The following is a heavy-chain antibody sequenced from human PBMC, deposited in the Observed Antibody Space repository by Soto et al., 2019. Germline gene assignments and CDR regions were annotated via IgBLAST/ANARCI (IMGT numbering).Heavy chain of an antibody. J-gene: IGHJ4*02. Sequence: ASVKVSCKASGYNFTIYGFSWVRQAPGQGLECVGWISAYNGNTHYSQKFQGRVTITTDTSTSTAYMELRSLTSGDTAVYYCASEPIYYNDESGCYRLGCWGEG. D-gene: IGHD3-22*01. CDR2: ISAYNGNT. CDR3: ASEPIYYNDESGCYRLGC. CDR1: GYNFTIYG. V-gene: IGHV1-18*04.